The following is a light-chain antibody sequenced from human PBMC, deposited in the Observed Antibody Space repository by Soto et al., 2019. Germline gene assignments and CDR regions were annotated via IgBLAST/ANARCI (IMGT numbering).Light chain of an antibody. CDR1: QSVSSN. Sequence: EIVMTQSPATLSVSPGERATLSCRASQSVSSNLVWYQQKPGQAPRHLIYGASTRSTGIPARFSGSGSGTEFTLTNNRLQSEDFAVYYCQQYNNWPPCTFGRGTKVEIK. J-gene: IGKJ1*01. CDR2: GAS. V-gene: IGKV3-15*01. CDR3: QQYNNWPPCT.